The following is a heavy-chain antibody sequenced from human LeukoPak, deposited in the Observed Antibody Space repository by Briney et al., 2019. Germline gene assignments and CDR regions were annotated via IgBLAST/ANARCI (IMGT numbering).Heavy chain of an antibody. CDR1: GFSFSSYG. J-gene: IGHJ4*02. D-gene: IGHD3-22*01. V-gene: IGHV3-30*02. CDR3: TKDSTHHYDSSAYYLFDY. Sequence: GGSLRLSCAASGFSFSSYGMHWVRQAPGKGLEWVAFIRFDGSDKYYADSVKGRFTISRDTSKNTLILQLNSLRAEDTAVYYCTKDSTHHYDSSAYYLFDYWGQGTLVTVSS. CDR2: IRFDGSDK.